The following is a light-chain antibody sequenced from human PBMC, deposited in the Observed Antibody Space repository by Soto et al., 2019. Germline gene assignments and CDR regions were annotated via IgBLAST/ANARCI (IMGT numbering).Light chain of an antibody. V-gene: IGKV1-5*03. CDR3: QHYYSYQEA. CDR1: QTISSW. CDR2: KAS. Sequence: DIQMTQSPSTLSGSVGDRVTITCRASQTISSWLAWYQQKPGKAPKLLIYKASTLKSGVPSRFSGSGSGTEFTLTISSLQPDDCATYYCQHYYSYQEACGQGPKVEI. J-gene: IGKJ1*01.